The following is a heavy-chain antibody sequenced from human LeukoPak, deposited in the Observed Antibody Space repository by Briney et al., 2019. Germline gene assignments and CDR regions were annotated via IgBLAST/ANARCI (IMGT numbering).Heavy chain of an antibody. J-gene: IGHJ4*02. CDR3: ARVGSWYYFDY. D-gene: IGHD1-26*01. V-gene: IGHV4-59*07. Sequence: SDTLSLTCTVSGGPINSNYWSWIRQPPGEGLEWIAYIDHSGNTNYNPSLKSRVTISRDMSKNQFSLKLTSVTAADTAMYYCARVGSWYYFDYWGQGILVTVSS. CDR1: GGPINSNY. CDR2: IDHSGNT.